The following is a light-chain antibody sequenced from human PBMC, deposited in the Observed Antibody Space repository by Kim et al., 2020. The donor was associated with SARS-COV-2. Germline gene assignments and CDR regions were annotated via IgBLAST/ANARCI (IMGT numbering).Light chain of an antibody. J-gene: IGLJ3*02. CDR1: SSDVGAYNY. CDR2: DVT. Sequence: QSALTQPASVSGSPGQSITISCTRTSSDVGAYNYVSWYQQHPGKAPKLMIYDVTKRPSGVSDRFSGSKSGNTASLTISGLQAEDEADYYCSSYTSSTTLVFGGGTQLTVL. CDR3: SSYTSSTTLV. V-gene: IGLV2-14*01.